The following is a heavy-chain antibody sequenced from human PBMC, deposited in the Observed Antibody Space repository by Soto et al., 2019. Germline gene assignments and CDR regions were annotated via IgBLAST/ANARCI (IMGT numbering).Heavy chain of an antibody. CDR2: IIPIFGTA. Sequence: GASVKVSCKASGGTFSSYAISWVRQAPGQGLEWMGGIIPIFGTANYAQKFQGRVTITADESTSTAYMELSSLRSEDTAVYYCARNHIIGGDPLRLTYYYYGMDVWGQGTTVTVSS. D-gene: IGHD2-21*02. J-gene: IGHJ6*02. V-gene: IGHV1-69*13. CDR3: ARNHIIGGDPLRLTYYYYGMDV. CDR1: GGTFSSYA.